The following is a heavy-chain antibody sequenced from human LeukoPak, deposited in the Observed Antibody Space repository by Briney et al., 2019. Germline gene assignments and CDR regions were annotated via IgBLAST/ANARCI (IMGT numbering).Heavy chain of an antibody. CDR3: ARGRGKYSSSRNWFDP. J-gene: IGHJ5*02. CDR1: GYTFTGYY. D-gene: IGHD6-13*01. CDR2: INPNSGGT. Sequence: GSVKVSCKASGYTFTGYYMHWARQAPGQGLEWMGGINPNSGGTNYAQKFQGRVTMARDTSISTAYMELSRLRSDDTAVYYCARGRGKYSSSRNWFDPWGQGTLVTVSS. V-gene: IGHV1-2*02.